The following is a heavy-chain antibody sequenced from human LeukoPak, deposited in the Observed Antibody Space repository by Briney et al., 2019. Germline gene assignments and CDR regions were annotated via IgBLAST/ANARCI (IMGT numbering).Heavy chain of an antibody. J-gene: IGHJ3*02. V-gene: IGHV4-59*01. D-gene: IGHD2-15*01. Sequence: LRLSCANYGFAFSDFYMIWIRQPPGKGLEWIGYIYYSGSTNYNPSLKSRVTISVDTSKNQFSLKLSSVTAADTAVYYCATGGYCSGGSCYYGAFDIWGQGTMVTVSS. CDR1: GFAFSDFY. CDR2: IYYSGST. CDR3: ATGGYCSGGSCYYGAFDI.